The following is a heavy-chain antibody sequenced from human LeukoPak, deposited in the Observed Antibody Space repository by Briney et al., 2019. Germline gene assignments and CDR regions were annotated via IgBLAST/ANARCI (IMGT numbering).Heavy chain of an antibody. Sequence: PETLSLTCAVYGGSFSGYYWSWIRQPPGKGLEWIGEINHSGSTNYNPSLKSRVTISVDTSKNQFSLKLSSVTAADTAVYYCARGRAGDVWGKGTTVTVSS. CDR1: GGSFSGYY. J-gene: IGHJ6*04. CDR3: ARGRAGDV. V-gene: IGHV4-34*01. CDR2: INHSGST.